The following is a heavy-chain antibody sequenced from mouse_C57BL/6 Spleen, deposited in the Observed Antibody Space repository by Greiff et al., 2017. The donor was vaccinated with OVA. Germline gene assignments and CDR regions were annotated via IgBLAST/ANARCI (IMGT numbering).Heavy chain of an antibody. CDR2: IDPETGGT. CDR3: TRCYSNYRFAY. V-gene: IGHV1-15*01. Sequence: VQLQQSGAELVRPGASVTLSCKASGYTFTDYEMHWVKQTPVHGLEWIGAIDPETGGTAYNQKFKGKAILTADKSSSTAYMELRSLTSEDSAVYYCTRCYSNYRFAYWGQGTLVTVSA. CDR1: GYTFTDYE. D-gene: IGHD2-5*01. J-gene: IGHJ3*01.